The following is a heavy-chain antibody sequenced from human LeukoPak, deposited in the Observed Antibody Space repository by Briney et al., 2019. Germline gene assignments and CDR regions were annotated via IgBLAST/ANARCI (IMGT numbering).Heavy chain of an antibody. J-gene: IGHJ5*02. Sequence: GGSLRLSCAASGFTVSSNYMSWVRQAPGKGLEWVSAISGSGGSTYYADSVKGRFTISRDNSKNTLDLQMNSLRAEDTAVYYCAKGSKELWLKAWFDPWGQGTLVTVPS. CDR2: ISGSGGST. CDR3: AKGSKELWLKAWFDP. V-gene: IGHV3-23*01. CDR1: GFTVSSNY. D-gene: IGHD3-10*01.